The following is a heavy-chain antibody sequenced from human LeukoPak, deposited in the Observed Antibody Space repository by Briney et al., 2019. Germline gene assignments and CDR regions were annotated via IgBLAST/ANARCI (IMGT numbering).Heavy chain of an antibody. V-gene: IGHV4-38-2*02. D-gene: IGHD6-19*01. CDR1: GYSISSGDY. CDR2: IYHSGRT. J-gene: IGHJ4*02. Sequence: SETLSLTCTVSGYSISSGDYWGWIRQPPGKGLEWIGSIYHSGRTYYNPSLKSRVTISVDTSKNQFSLKLSSVTAADTAVYYCARDSTVAGFDYWGQGTLVTVSS. CDR3: ARDSTVAGFDY.